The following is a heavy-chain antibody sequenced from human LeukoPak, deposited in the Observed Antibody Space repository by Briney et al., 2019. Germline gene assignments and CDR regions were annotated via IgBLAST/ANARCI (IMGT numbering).Heavy chain of an antibody. CDR1: GFTFSSYG. CDR2: IRYDGSNK. V-gene: IGHV3-30*02. Sequence: GGSLRLSCAASGFTFSSYGMHWVRQAPGKGLEWVAFIRYDGSNKYYADSVKGRFTISRDNSKNTLYLRMNSLRAEDTAVYYCNGQAAAAGLDYWGQGTLVTVSS. D-gene: IGHD6-13*01. CDR3: NGQAAAAGLDY. J-gene: IGHJ4*02.